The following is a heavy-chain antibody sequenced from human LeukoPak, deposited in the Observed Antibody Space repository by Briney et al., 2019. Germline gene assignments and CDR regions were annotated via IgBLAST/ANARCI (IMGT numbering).Heavy chain of an antibody. CDR2: IYYSGST. CDR1: GGSISIYH. Sequence: SETLTLTCTVSGGSISIYHWSWIRQPPGKGLVWIGYIYYSGSTNYNPSLKSRVTISVDTSKNQFSLKLSSVTAADTAVYYCARALRAAGYTPLGYWGQGTLVTVSS. V-gene: IGHV4-59*08. CDR3: ARALRAAGYTPLGY. D-gene: IGHD6-13*01. J-gene: IGHJ4*02.